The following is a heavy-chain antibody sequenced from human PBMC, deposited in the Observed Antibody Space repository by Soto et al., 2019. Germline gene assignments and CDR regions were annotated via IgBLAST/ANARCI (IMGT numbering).Heavy chain of an antibody. V-gene: IGHV1-18*01. CDR2: ISAYNGNT. J-gene: IGHJ4*02. Sequence: QVQLVQSGAEVKKPGASVKVSCKASGYTFTSYGISWVRQAPGQGLEWMGWISAYNGNTKYAQKFQGRVTMTTDTATSTACVEVRSLRADDTAVYYCARDAAAGLNDYWGQGTLVTVSS. CDR3: ARDAAAGLNDY. D-gene: IGHD6-13*01. CDR1: GYTFTSYG.